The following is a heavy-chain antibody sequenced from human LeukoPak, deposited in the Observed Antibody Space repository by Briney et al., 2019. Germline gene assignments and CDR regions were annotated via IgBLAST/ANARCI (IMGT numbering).Heavy chain of an antibody. CDR2: IYYSGST. V-gene: IGHV4-59*01. J-gene: IGHJ4*02. Sequence: SETLSLTCTVSGGSISSYYWSWIRQPPGKGLEWIGYIYYSGSTNYNPSLKSRVTISVDTSQNQFSLKLSSVTAADTAVYYCARVRRGSGRGYYFDYWGQGTLVTVSS. CDR3: ARVRRGSGRGYYFDY. CDR1: GGSISSYY. D-gene: IGHD3-10*01.